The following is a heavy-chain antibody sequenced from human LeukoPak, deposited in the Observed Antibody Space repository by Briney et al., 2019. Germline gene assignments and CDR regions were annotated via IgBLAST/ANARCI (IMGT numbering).Heavy chain of an antibody. CDR2: ISGSSGST. V-gene: IGHV3-11*06. CDR1: GLTLSNYY. Sequence: GGSLRLSCAASGLTLSNYYMSWIRQAPGKGLEWVSYISGSSGSTNYADSVMGRFTISRDNGKNSLYLQMNSLRAEDTAVYYCARDQGENYDSSGYFPYWGQGTLVTVSS. CDR3: ARDQGENYDSSGYFPY. D-gene: IGHD3-22*01. J-gene: IGHJ4*02.